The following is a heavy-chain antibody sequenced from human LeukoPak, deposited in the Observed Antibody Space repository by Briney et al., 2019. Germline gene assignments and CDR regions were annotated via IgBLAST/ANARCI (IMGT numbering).Heavy chain of an antibody. CDR3: AKEDYGDYLPGSY. D-gene: IGHD4-17*01. J-gene: IGHJ4*02. CDR1: GFTFSSYG. CDR2: IWYDGSNK. V-gene: IGHV3-30*02. Sequence: AGGSLRLSCAASGFTFSSYGMHWVRQAPGKGLEWVAVIWYDGSNKYYADSVKGRFTISRDSSKNTLYLQMNSLRAEDTAVYYCAKEDYGDYLPGSYWGQGTLVTVSS.